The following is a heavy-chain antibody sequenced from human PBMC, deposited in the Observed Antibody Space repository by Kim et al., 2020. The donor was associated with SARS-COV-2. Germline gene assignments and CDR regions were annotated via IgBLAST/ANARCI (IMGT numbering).Heavy chain of an antibody. Sequence: GGSLRLSCAASGFTFSNYAMNWVRQAPGKGLEWVSVLSGSGGSTDYADSVKGRFTISRDNSKNTLYLQMNRLRAEDTAVYYCAKGGVSLGAIGQNWFDPWGQGTLVTVSS. D-gene: IGHD3-16*02. CDR1: GFTFSNYA. V-gene: IGHV3-23*01. CDR3: AKGGVSLGAIGQNWFDP. CDR2: LSGSGGST. J-gene: IGHJ5*02.